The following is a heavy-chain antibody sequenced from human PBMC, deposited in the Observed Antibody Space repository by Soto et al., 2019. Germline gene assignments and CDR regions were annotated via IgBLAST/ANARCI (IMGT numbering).Heavy chain of an antibody. CDR2: IYSTGTT. CDR3: VRDRADFSSTYYHYFSV. D-gene: IGHD6-13*01. CDR1: GGSFRGYF. V-gene: IGHV4-59*10. J-gene: IGHJ2*01. Sequence: TSETLSLTCAVYGGSFRGYFWSWIRQPPGKGLEWIGRIYSTGTTNFNPSLKSRLTMSMDMSKNQVSLNLTSVTAADTAVYYCVRDRADFSSTYYHYFSVWGRGTLVTVSS.